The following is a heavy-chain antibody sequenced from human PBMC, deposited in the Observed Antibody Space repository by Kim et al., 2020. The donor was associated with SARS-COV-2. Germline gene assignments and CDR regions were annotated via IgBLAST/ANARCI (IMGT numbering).Heavy chain of an antibody. V-gene: IGHV3-30*18. CDR3: AKVYSSSWYYYYGMDV. J-gene: IGHJ6*02. Sequence: GGSLRLSCAASGFTFSSYGMHWVRQAPGKGLEWVAVISYDGSNKYYADSVKGRFTISRDNSKNTLYLQMNSLRAEDTAVYYCAKVYSSSWYYYYGMDVWGQGTTVTVSS. D-gene: IGHD6-13*01. CDR2: ISYDGSNK. CDR1: GFTFSSYG.